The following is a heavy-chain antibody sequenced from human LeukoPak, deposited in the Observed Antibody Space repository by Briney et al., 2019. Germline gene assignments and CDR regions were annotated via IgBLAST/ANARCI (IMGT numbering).Heavy chain of an antibody. CDR1: GYTFTSYG. V-gene: IGHV1-18*01. D-gene: IGHD3-22*01. J-gene: IGHJ3*02. CDR3: ARDRGPFYDSSGYSNNAFDI. Sequence: ASVKVSRKASGYTFTSYGISWVRQAPGQGLEWMGWISAYNGNTNYAQKLQGRVTMTTDTSTSTAYMELRSLRSDDTAVYYCARDRGPFYDSSGYSNNAFDIWGQGTMVTVSS. CDR2: ISAYNGNT.